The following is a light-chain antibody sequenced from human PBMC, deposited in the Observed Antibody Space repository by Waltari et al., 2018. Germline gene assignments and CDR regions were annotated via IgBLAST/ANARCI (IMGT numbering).Light chain of an antibody. J-gene: IGLJ2*01. CDR1: STDIGVYNY. CDR3: ASFAGSNTL. Sequence: QSALTQPPSASGSPGQSVTISCTGTSTDIGVYNYVSWYQQHPGKAPKLLIYEVGERPSGGPVRFSGSKSGSRASLAVFGRQTEDEADYYCASFAGSNTLFGGGTKLTVL. CDR2: EVG. V-gene: IGLV2-8*01.